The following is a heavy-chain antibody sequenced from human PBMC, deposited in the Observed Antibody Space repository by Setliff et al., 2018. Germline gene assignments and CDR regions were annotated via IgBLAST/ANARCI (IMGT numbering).Heavy chain of an antibody. J-gene: IGHJ6*03. CDR1: GGSISSYY. CDR3: AREQWLDPPGYYYMDV. D-gene: IGHD6-19*01. CDR2: IYIGGSA. V-gene: IGHV4-4*07. Sequence: NPSETLSLTCTVPGGSISSYYWSWIRQPAGKGLEWIGHIYIGGSANYNPSLKSRVTMSIDTSKNQFSLKLNSVTAADMAVYYCAREQWLDPPGYYYMDVWAKGTTVTVSS.